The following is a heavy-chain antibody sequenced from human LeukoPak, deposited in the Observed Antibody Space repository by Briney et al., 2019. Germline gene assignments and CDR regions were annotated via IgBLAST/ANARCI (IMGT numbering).Heavy chain of an antibody. CDR2: IYYSGST. CDR1: VHPISSYY. CDR3: ARFYSSGWSPFDY. V-gene: IGHV4-59*01. Sequence: PWEALSLTCSVSVHPISSYYGGWIRWPPGRGLERIGYIYYSGSTNYNPSLKSRVTISGDTSKNQFSLKLSSVTAADTAVYYCARFYSSGWSPFDYWGQGTLVTVSS. J-gene: IGHJ4*02. D-gene: IGHD6-19*01.